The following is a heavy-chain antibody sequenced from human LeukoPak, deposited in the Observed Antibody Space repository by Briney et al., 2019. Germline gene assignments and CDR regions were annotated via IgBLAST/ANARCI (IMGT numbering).Heavy chain of an antibody. J-gene: IGHJ6*03. CDR1: GFTFDDYA. V-gene: IGHV3-9*01. CDR3: AKDSVTRPSAYYYYYMDV. Sequence: PGRSLRLSCAASGFTFDDYAMHWVRQAPGKGLEWVSGISWNSGSIGYADSVKGRFTISRDNSKNSLYPQMNSLRTEDTALYYCAKDSVTRPSAYYYYYMDVWGKGTTVTVSS. D-gene: IGHD4-11*01. CDR2: ISWNSGSI.